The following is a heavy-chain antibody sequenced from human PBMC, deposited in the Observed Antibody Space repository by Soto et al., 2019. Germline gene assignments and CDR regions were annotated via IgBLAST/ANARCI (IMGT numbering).Heavy chain of an antibody. CDR3: VQTTGWPGFDF. CDR1: GFAVSSKY. V-gene: IGHV3-53*01. D-gene: IGHD6-19*01. Sequence: EVQSVESGGGLIQPGGSLRLSCAASGFAVSSKYMTWVRQAPGKGLEWVSVIYGGGTTYYADSVKGRFTISRDTSKNTLYLQMNSLRAEDTAVYYCVQTTGWPGFDFWGQGSLVPVSS. J-gene: IGHJ4*02. CDR2: IYGGGTT.